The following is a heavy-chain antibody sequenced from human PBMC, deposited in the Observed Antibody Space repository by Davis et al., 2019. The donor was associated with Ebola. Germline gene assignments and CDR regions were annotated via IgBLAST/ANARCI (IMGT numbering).Heavy chain of an antibody. Sequence: AASVKVSCKASGYTFTNYDINWLRQATGQGLEWMGRMNPSNGNTDSAQKFQGRVSMTRDTSIGTAYMELSSLRSEDTAVYYCARGRYSSATEFADYWGQGTLVTVSS. CDR1: GYTFTNYD. J-gene: IGHJ4*02. D-gene: IGHD3-9*01. CDR2: MNPSNGNT. CDR3: ARGRYSSATEFADY. V-gene: IGHV1-8*01.